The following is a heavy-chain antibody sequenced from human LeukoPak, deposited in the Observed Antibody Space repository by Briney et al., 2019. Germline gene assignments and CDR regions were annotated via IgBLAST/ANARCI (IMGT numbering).Heavy chain of an antibody. V-gene: IGHV4-59*01. J-gene: IGHJ4*02. CDR2: IYYSGST. Sequence: PSETPSLTCTVSGGSMSNYYWSWIRQPPGKGLEWIGFIYYSGSTNYNPSLESRVTMSIDTSKNQFSLKVRSVTAADTAVYYCTRMDYWGQGTLVTVSS. CDR3: TRMDY. CDR1: GGSMSNYY.